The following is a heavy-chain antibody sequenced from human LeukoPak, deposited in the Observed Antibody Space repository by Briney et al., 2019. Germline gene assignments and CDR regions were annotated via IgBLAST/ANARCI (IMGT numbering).Heavy chain of an antibody. CDR3: ARVSSGVYFDY. J-gene: IGHJ4*02. CDR2: IYYSGST. Sequence: SETLSLTCTVSGGSISSYYWSWIRQPPGKGLELIGYIYYSGSTSYNPSLKSRATISVDTSKSQFSLKLSSVTAADTAVYYCARVSSGVYFDYWGQGTLVTVSS. D-gene: IGHD2-15*01. V-gene: IGHV4-59*01. CDR1: GGSISSYY.